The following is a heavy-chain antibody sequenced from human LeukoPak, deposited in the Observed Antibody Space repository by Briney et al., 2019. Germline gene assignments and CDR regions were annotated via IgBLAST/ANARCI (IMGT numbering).Heavy chain of an antibody. CDR3: VKCQGGLFAFAAPYYFDS. CDR2: FSGGGGGT. CDR1: GFSFSSYA. Sequence: GGSLRLSCAASGFSFSSYAMSWVRQVPGKGLEWVSSFSGGGGGTNYAASVKGRFTISRDNSRDTLYLLMNSLRAEDTAVYYCVKCQGGLFAFAAPYYFDSWGQGALVTVSS. J-gene: IGHJ4*02. D-gene: IGHD2/OR15-2a*01. V-gene: IGHV3-23*01.